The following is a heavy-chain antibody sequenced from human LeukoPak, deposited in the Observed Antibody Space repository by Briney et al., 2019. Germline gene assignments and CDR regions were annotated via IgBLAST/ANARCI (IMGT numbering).Heavy chain of an antibody. V-gene: IGHV3-53*01. Sequence: QPGGSLRLSCAASGFSVSSNYMSWVRQAPGKGLEWVSVLYTGGSTKYADSVKGRFTISRDNSKNTLFLQMNSLRAEDTAVYYCARDGGSSWYNHFDYWGQGTLVTVSS. J-gene: IGHJ4*02. CDR2: LYTGGST. D-gene: IGHD6-13*01. CDR1: GFSVSSNY. CDR3: ARDGGSSWYNHFDY.